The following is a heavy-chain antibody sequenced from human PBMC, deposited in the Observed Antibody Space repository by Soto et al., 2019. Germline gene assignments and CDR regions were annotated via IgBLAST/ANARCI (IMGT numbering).Heavy chain of an antibody. J-gene: IGHJ4*02. CDR1: VFSVSATS. CDR2: MHRGGTT. V-gene: IGHV3-53*01. Sequence: LRLSCVVSVFSVSATSIFWVRQATGKGLEWVSLMHRGGTTDNADSVKGRFTTSRDKSKNTLYLHMNGLRVEDTAVYYCARVNTTLVDHFDCWGQGTLVTVSS. CDR3: ARVNTTLVDHFDC. D-gene: IGHD5-18*01.